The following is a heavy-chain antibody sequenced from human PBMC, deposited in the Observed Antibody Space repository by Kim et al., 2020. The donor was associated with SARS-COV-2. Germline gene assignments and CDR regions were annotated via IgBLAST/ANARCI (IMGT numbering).Heavy chain of an antibody. V-gene: IGHV3-23*03. D-gene: IGHD3-10*01. J-gene: IGHJ4*02. CDR3: ATDRSTGSSVYFDF. Sequence: GGSLRLSCAASGFTFSSYAMSWVRQAPGKGLEWVSVIYSGGSSTYYADSVKGRFTISRDNSKNTLYLQMSSLRAEDTAVYYCATDRSTGSSVYFDFWGQGTLVTVSS. CDR2: IYSGGSST. CDR1: GFTFSSYA.